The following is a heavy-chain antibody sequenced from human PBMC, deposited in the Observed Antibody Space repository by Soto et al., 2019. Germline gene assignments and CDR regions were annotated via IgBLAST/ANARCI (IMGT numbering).Heavy chain of an antibody. V-gene: IGHV3-23*01. CDR1: GFTFSSYA. CDR2: ISGGGGTT. Sequence: VQLLESGGDLVQPGGSLRLSCAASGFTFSSYAMSWVRQAPGKGLECVSSISGGGGTTYYAASVKGRFTMSRDNSKNTLFLQMSSLRGEDTAKYYCAKGRQFWNVHFDYWGQGTLVTVSS. J-gene: IGHJ4*02. D-gene: IGHD1-1*01. CDR3: AKGRQFWNVHFDY.